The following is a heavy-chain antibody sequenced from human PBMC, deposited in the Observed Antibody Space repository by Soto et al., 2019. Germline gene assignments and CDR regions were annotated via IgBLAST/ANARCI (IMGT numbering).Heavy chain of an antibody. Sequence: GGSLRLSCAASGFTFSNYAMSWVRQAPGKGPEWVSAISGSGGSTYYADSVKGRFTISRDNSKNTLYLQMNSLRAEDTAVYYCAKDPPLYSSSNYYYDMDVWGQGTTVTVSS. CDR1: GFTFSNYA. CDR3: AKDPPLYSSSNYYYDMDV. CDR2: ISGSGGST. V-gene: IGHV3-23*01. J-gene: IGHJ6*02. D-gene: IGHD6-6*01.